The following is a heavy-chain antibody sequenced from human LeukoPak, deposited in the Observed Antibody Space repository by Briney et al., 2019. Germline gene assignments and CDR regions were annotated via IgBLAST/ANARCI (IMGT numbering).Heavy chain of an antibody. CDR2: IYYSGST. J-gene: IGHJ4*02. D-gene: IGHD6-6*01. CDR3: ARLSSSSIFDY. CDR1: GGSISSYY. Sequence: PSETLSLTCTVSGGSISSYYWSWIRQPPGKGLEGNGYIYYSGSTNYNPSLKSRVTISVDTSKNQFSLKLSSVTAADTAVYYCARLSSSSIFDYWGQGTLVTVSS. V-gene: IGHV4-59*08.